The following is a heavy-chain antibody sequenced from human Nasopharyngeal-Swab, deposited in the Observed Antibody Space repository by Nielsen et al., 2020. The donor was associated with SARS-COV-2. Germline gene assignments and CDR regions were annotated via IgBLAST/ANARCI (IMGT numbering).Heavy chain of an antibody. V-gene: IGHV3-30*03. CDR2: ISSDGSDK. D-gene: IGHD1-26*01. CDR3: ARTDRGGSYFSQYYYYMDV. J-gene: IGHJ6*03. Sequence: WIPQPPGQGLEWVAVISSDGSDKFYADSVKGRFSISRDTSRSAVYLQMNSLRAEDTALYYCARTDRGGSYFSQYYYYMDVWGTGTTVTVSS.